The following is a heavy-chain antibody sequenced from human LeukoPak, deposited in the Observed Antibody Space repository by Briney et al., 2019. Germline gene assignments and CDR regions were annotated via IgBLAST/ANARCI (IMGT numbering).Heavy chain of an antibody. Sequence: SVKVSCKASGGTFSSYAISWVRQAPGQGLEWMGGIIPIFGTANYAQKFQGRVTITADESTRTAYMELSSLRSEDTAVYYCARDLTGSYGSGNQGYFDYWGQGTLVTVSS. CDR2: IIPIFGTA. J-gene: IGHJ4*02. D-gene: IGHD3-10*01. CDR1: GGTFSSYA. V-gene: IGHV1-69*01. CDR3: ARDLTGSYGSGNQGYFDY.